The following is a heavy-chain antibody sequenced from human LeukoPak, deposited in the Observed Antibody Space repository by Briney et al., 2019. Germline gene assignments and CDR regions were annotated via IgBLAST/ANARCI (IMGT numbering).Heavy chain of an antibody. CDR2: ISAYNGNT. CDR3: ARDLMDIVVAPAAMLYNWFDP. D-gene: IGHD2-2*03. Sequence: GASVKVSCKASGYTFTSYGISWVRQAPGQGLEWMGWISAYNGNTNYAQKLQGRVTMTTDTSTSTAYMELRSLRSDDTAVYYCARDLMDIVVAPAAMLYNWFDPWGQGTLVTVSS. J-gene: IGHJ5*02. V-gene: IGHV1-18*01. CDR1: GYTFTSYG.